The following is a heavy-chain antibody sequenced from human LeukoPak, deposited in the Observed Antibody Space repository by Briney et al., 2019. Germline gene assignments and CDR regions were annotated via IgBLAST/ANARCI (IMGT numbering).Heavy chain of an antibody. CDR3: ARVGDYSWAFDI. Sequence: GGSLRLSCAASGFTFSTYAMHWVRQAPGKGLEYVSAISSNGGSTYYANSVKSRFTISKDNSKNTLYLQMGSLRAEDMAVYYCARVGDYSWAFDIWGQGTMVTVSS. D-gene: IGHD2-15*01. CDR1: GFTFSTYA. V-gene: IGHV3-64*01. J-gene: IGHJ3*02. CDR2: ISSNGGST.